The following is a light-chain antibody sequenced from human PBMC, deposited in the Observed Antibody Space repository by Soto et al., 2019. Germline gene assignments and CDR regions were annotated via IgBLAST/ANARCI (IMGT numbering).Light chain of an antibody. V-gene: IGKV1-12*01. Sequence: DIQMTQSPSFVSASVGDTVTITCRASQAVSTWLAWYQQKPGDASKLLIYAASTLQSGVPSRFSGSGSGTDFTLTIRNLQPEDFETYYCQQSNSFPRTLGGGTKVDIK. CDR3: QQSNSFPRT. CDR2: AAS. J-gene: IGKJ4*01. CDR1: QAVSTW.